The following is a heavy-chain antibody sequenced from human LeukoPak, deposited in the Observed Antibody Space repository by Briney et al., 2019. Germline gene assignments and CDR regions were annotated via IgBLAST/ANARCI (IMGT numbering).Heavy chain of an antibody. D-gene: IGHD3-10*01. V-gene: IGHV3-23*01. CDR3: AKDGSSGSYYYGSGSPTVFDP. CDR2: ISGSGGST. Sequence: PGGSLRLSCAASGFTFSSYAVSWVRQAPGKGLEWVSAISGSGGSTYYADSVKGRFTISRDNSKNTLYLQMNSLRAEDTAVYYCAKDGSSGSYYYGSGSPTVFDPWGQGTLVTVSS. CDR1: GFTFSSYA. J-gene: IGHJ5*02.